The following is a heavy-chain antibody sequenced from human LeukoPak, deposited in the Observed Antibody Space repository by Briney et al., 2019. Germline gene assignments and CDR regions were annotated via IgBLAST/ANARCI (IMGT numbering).Heavy chain of an antibody. Sequence: GGSLRLSCAASGFTFSSYAMHWVRQAPVKGLEWVAVISYDGSNKYYADSVKGRFTISRDNSKNTLYLQMNSLRAEDTAVYYCARGVSGSYMFDYWGQGTLVTVSS. D-gene: IGHD1-26*01. CDR2: ISYDGSNK. CDR3: ARGVSGSYMFDY. CDR1: GFTFSSYA. V-gene: IGHV3-30-3*01. J-gene: IGHJ4*02.